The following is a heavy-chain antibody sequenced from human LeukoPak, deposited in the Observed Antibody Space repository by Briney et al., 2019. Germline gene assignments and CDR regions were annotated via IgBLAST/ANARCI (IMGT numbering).Heavy chain of an antibody. CDR1: GFTFITYS. CDR3: AELGITMIGGV. V-gene: IGHV3-48*04. CDR2: ISSSGSTI. D-gene: IGHD3-10*02. J-gene: IGHJ6*04. Sequence: GGSLRLSCVASGFTFITYSMNWVRQAPGKGLEWVSYISSSGSTIYYADSVKGRFTISRDNAKNSLYLQMNSLRAEDTAVYYCAELGITMIGGVWGKGTTVTISS.